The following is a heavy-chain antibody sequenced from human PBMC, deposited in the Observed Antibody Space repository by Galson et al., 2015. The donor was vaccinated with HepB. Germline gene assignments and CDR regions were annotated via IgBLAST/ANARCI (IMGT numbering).Heavy chain of an antibody. CDR3: AREPSAGAT. CDR1: GFTLNIYD. D-gene: IGHD4/OR15-4a*01. J-gene: IGHJ3*01. CDR2: IGYTGSYT. Sequence: LRLSCAASGFTLNIYDMIWVRQAPGKGLEWVSTIGYTGSYTFYAESVKGRFTISRDTSRNTLSLQMNSLRAEDTALYYCAREPSAGATWGQGTLVTVSP. V-gene: IGHV3-23*01.